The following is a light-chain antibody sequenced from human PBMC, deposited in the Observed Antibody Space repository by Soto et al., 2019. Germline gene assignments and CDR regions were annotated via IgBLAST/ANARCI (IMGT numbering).Light chain of an antibody. CDR3: SSYTSSSSVV. Sequence: QSALTQPASVSGSPGQSITISCTGTSSDVGGYNYVSWYQQHPGKAPKLMIYDVSNRPSGVSNRFSGSKSGNTXSLTISGXXXXXEADYYCSSYTSSSSVVFGGGTKLTVL. CDR1: SSDVGGYNY. J-gene: IGLJ2*01. V-gene: IGLV2-14*01. CDR2: DVS.